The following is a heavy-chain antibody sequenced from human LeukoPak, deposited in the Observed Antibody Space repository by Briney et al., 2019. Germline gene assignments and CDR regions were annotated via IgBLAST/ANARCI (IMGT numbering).Heavy chain of an antibody. CDR1: GGTFSSYA. CDR3: ARLGPYFGGDCYSSAGY. V-gene: IGHV1-69*05. D-gene: IGHD2-21*02. Sequence: VASVKVSCKASGGTFSSYAISWVRQAPGQGLEWMGGIIPIFGTANYAQKFQGRVTITTDESTSTAYMELSSLRSEDTAVYYCARLGPYFGGDCYSSAGYWGQGTLVTVSS. J-gene: IGHJ4*02. CDR2: IIPIFGTA.